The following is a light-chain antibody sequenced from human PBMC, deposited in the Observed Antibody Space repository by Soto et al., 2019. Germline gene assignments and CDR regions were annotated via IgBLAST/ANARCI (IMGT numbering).Light chain of an antibody. CDR1: QGIGNF. CDR2: EAS. V-gene: IGKV1-16*01. CDR3: QQYHSYPVT. Sequence: DIQMTQSPSSLSASVGDTVTITCRASQGIGNFLAWFQQKPGKAPTSLISEASSLQSGVPSRFSGSGSGTDFTLTISSLQPEDFATYYCQQYHSYPVTFGGGIKVEFK. J-gene: IGKJ4*01.